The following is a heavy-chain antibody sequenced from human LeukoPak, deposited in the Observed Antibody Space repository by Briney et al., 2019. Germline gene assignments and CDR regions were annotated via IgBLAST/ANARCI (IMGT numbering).Heavy chain of an antibody. J-gene: IGHJ4*02. CDR1: GFTFRTYA. Sequence: TGGSLRLSCAASGFTFRTYAMSWVRQAPGKGLEWVSGISGSGDSTYYADSVKGRFTISRDNAKNSLYLQMNSLRAEDTAVYYCARSLTLIAARPDYWGQGTLVTVSS. V-gene: IGHV3-23*01. D-gene: IGHD6-6*01. CDR3: ARSLTLIAARPDY. CDR2: ISGSGDST.